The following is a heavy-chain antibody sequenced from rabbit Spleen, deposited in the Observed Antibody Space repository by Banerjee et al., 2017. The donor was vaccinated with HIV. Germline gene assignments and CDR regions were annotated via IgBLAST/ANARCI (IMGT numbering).Heavy chain of an antibody. CDR1: GFSFSSGYD. CDR2: AYAGSSGGT. V-gene: IGHV1S40*01. D-gene: IGHD8-1*01. Sequence: QSLEESGGGLVKPEGSLTLTCKASGFSFSSGYDMCWVRQAPGKGLEWVACAYAGSSGGTYSATWAKGRFTISKTSSTTVTLQMTRLTAADTATYFCARDTGTSFSTYGMDLWGPGTLVTVS. CDR3: ARDTGTSFSTYGMDL. J-gene: IGHJ6*01.